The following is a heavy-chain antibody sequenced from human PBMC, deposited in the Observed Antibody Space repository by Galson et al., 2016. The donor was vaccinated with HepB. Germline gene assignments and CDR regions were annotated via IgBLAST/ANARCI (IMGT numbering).Heavy chain of an antibody. CDR3: ARDNSHYYDILTGQDYFAH. J-gene: IGHJ4*02. V-gene: IGHV1-69*13. CDR2: IIPLVGTA. D-gene: IGHD3-9*01. CDR1: GDTFNTYS. Sequence: SVKVSCKASGDTFNTYSMNWVRQAPGHGLEWMGAIIPLVGTATYPQKFQGRVTITADESASTVYMELSSLTSEDTAVYFCARDNSHYYDILTGQDYFAHWGQGTLVTVSS.